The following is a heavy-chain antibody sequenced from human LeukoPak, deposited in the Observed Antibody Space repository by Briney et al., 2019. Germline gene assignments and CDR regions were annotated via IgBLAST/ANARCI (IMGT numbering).Heavy chain of an antibody. V-gene: IGHV3-23*01. CDR1: GFTFSSYG. D-gene: IGHD1-26*01. CDR3: AKVGELGATSDHFDY. J-gene: IGHJ4*02. CDR2: VSAIGDAT. Sequence: GGSLRLSCAASGFTFSSYGMGWVRQAPGKGLEWVSSVSAIGDATYYADSVKGRFTISRDDTKKTMYLQISRLRAEDTAIYFCAKVGELGATSDHFDYWGQGALVTVSS.